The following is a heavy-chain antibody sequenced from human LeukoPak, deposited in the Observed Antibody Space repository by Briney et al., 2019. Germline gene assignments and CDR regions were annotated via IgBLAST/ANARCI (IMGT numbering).Heavy chain of an antibody. CDR3: ARLRGYYYDNSGSRHRTFYFDY. J-gene: IGHJ4*02. V-gene: IGHV4-39*01. D-gene: IGHD3-22*01. Sequence: PSETLSLTCTVSGGSISSSSYYWGWIRQPPGKGLEWIGNIYYSGSTYYNPSLKSRVTISVDTSKNQFSLKLSSVTAADTAVFYCARLRGYYYDNSGSRHRTFYFDYWGQGTLVTVSS. CDR1: GGSISSSSYY. CDR2: IYYSGST.